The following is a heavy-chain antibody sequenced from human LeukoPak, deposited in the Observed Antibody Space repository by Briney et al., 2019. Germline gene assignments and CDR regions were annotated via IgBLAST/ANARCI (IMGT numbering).Heavy chain of an antibody. Sequence: SETLSLTCTVSGGSISSGSYYWSWIRQPAGKGLEWIGRIYTSGSTNYNPSLKSRVTISVDTSKNQFSLKLSSVTAADTAVYYCARAARGYYYYYYMDVWGKGTTVTVSS. CDR3: ARAARGYYYYYYMDV. V-gene: IGHV4-61*02. J-gene: IGHJ6*03. CDR1: GGSISSGSYY. CDR2: IYTSGST. D-gene: IGHD6-6*01.